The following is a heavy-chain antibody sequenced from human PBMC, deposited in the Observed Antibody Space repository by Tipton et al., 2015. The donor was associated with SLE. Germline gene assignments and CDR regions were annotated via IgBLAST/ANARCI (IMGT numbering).Heavy chain of an antibody. V-gene: IGHV4-4*07. Sequence: TLSLTCTVSGGSISSFHWSWIRQPAGKGLQWIGRIHTSEGTNYNPSLKSRVAMSIDTSKNQFSLRLTSVTAADTAVYYCARRRFQSAPDYWGQGTLVSVSS. CDR1: GGSISSFH. D-gene: IGHD2-21*01. J-gene: IGHJ4*02. CDR2: IHTSEGT. CDR3: ARRRFQSAPDY.